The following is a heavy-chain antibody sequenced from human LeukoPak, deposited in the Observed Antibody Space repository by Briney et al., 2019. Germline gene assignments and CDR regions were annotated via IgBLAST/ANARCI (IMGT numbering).Heavy chain of an antibody. J-gene: IGHJ3*02. V-gene: IGHV3-74*01. CDR1: GFTFSSYW. CDR3: TFSSYGDHVGVDAFDI. D-gene: IGHD4-17*01. Sequence: GGSLRLSCAASGFTFSSYWMQWVRQAPGKGLVLVSRINGDGSSTNYADSVKGRFTISRDNAKNTLSLQMNSLRAEDTAVYYCTFSSYGDHVGVDAFDIWGQGTMVTVSS. CDR2: INGDGSST.